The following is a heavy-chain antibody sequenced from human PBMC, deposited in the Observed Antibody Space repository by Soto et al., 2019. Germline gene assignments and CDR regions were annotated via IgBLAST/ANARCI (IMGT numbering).Heavy chain of an antibody. CDR2: IKQDGSEK. Sequence: GALRLSCAASGFTFSSYWMSWVRQAPGKGLEWVANIKQDGSEKYYVDSVKGRFTISRDNAKKSLYLQMNSLRAEDTAVYYCTRGFTYYYDSSGYYYDAFDIWGQGTMVTVSS. D-gene: IGHD3-22*01. J-gene: IGHJ3*02. CDR3: TRGFTYYYDSSGYYYDAFDI. CDR1: GFTFSSYW. V-gene: IGHV3-7*01.